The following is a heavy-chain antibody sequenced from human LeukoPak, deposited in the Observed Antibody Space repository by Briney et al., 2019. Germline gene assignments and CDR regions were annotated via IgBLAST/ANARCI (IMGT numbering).Heavy chain of an antibody. Sequence: ASVKVSCKASGYTFTSYGISWVRQAPGQGLEWMGWISAYNGNTNYAQKLQGRVTMTTDISTSTAYMELRSLRSDDTAVYYCARDELLYQPSDYWGQGTLVTVSS. CDR1: GYTFTSYG. J-gene: IGHJ4*02. CDR3: ARDELLYQPSDY. CDR2: ISAYNGNT. V-gene: IGHV1-18*01. D-gene: IGHD2-2*02.